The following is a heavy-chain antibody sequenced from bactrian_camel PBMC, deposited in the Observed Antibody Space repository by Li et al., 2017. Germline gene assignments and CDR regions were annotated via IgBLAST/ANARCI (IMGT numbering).Heavy chain of an antibody. D-gene: IGHD5*01. V-gene: IGHV3S1*01. CDR1: GFTFSSYW. Sequence: VQLVESGEALVQPGGSLRLSCAASGFTFSSYWMYWVRQAPGKGLEWVSSIHRADNTIYAASVKGRFTISRDNAKNTLYLQLNSLGTEDTAMYYCAKEKRPGTYFGDFGYYGMDYWGKGTQVTVS. CDR2: SIHRADNT. J-gene: IGHJ7*01.